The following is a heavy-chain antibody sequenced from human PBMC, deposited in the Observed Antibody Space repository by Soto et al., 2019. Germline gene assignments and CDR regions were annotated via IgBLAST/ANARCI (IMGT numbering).Heavy chain of an antibody. Sequence: GGSLRLSCAASGFTFDDYAMHWVRQAPGKGLEWVSGISWNSGSIGYADSVKGRFTISRDNAKNSLYLQMNSLRAEDTALYYCAKDIRSGYAPLYYYGMDVWGQGTKVTVSS. V-gene: IGHV3-9*01. CDR2: ISWNSGSI. D-gene: IGHD5-12*01. CDR1: GFTFDDYA. CDR3: AKDIRSGYAPLYYYGMDV. J-gene: IGHJ6*02.